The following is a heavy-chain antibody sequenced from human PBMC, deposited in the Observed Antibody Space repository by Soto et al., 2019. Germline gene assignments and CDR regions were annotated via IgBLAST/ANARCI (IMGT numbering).Heavy chain of an antibody. V-gene: IGHV4-34*01. D-gene: IGHD1-26*01. Sequence: VVGGCSIGYYWSRISKHPGKGLEWIGEINHSGSTNYNPSLKSRVTISVDTSKNQFSLKLSSVTAADTAVYYCARGRTLGAKDYYYGMDVWGQGTTVTVSS. CDR1: GGCSIGYY. CDR3: ARGRTLGAKDYYYGMDV. J-gene: IGHJ6*02. CDR2: INHSGST.